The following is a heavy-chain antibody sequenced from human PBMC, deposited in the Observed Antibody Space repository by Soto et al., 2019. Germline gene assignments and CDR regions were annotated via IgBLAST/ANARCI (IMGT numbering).Heavy chain of an antibody. CDR1: GGTFSSYA. CDR3: ARDLGEGGNGLDAFDI. Sequence: ASVKVSCKASGGTFSSYAISWVRQAPGQGLEWMGGIIPIFGTANYAQKFQGRVTITADESTSTAYMELSSLRSEDTAVYYCARDLGEGGNGLDAFDIWGQGTMVTVSS. J-gene: IGHJ3*02. D-gene: IGHD2-15*01. V-gene: IGHV1-69*13. CDR2: IIPIFGTA.